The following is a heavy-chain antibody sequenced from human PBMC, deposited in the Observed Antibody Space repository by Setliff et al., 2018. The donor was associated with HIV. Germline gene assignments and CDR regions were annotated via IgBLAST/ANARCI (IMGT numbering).Heavy chain of an antibody. CDR3: ARDVGGLYGDYL. V-gene: IGHV4-4*02. D-gene: IGHD4-17*01. Sequence: SETMSLTCTLSGVSINNSNWWSWVRQSPGKGLECIGEIYHSGKTYYNPSLSSLLTISVDTSKNQFSLKLTSVTAADTAVYYCARDVGGLYGDYLWGQGTLVTVSS. J-gene: IGHJ1*01. CDR1: GVSINNSNW. CDR2: IYHSGKT.